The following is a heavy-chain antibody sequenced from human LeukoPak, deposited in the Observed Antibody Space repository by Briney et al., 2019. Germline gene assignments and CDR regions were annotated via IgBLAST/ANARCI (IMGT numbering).Heavy chain of an antibody. Sequence: NPSETLSLTCAVYGGSFSGYYWSWIRQPPGKGLEWIGEINHSGSTNYNPSLKSRVTISVDTSKNQFSLKLSSVTAADTAVYYCARDTTPPYGENWFDPWGQGTLVTVSS. CDR2: INHSGST. D-gene: IGHD1-1*01. J-gene: IGHJ5*02. CDR1: GGSFSGYY. CDR3: ARDTTPPYGENWFDP. V-gene: IGHV4-34*01.